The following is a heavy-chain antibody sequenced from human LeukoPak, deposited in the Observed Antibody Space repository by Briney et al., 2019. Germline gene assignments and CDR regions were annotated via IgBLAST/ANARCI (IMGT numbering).Heavy chain of an antibody. V-gene: IGHV3-23*01. CDR2: ISGSGGST. CDR1: GFTFSNYA. Sequence: GGSLRLSCAACGFTFSNYAMNWVRLAPGKGLEWVSSISGSGGSTYYADSVKGRFTISRDNSKNTLYLQMNSLRAEDTALYYCAKAARIVATIIPDYWGQGTLVTVSS. CDR3: AKAARIVATIIPDY. D-gene: IGHD5-12*01. J-gene: IGHJ4*02.